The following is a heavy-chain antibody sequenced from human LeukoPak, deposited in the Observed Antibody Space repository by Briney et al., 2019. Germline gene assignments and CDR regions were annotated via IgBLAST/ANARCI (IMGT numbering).Heavy chain of an antibody. J-gene: IGHJ3*02. CDR2: ITTAGTFK. Sequence: PGGSLRLSCAASGFTFSNYGMNWVRQAPGKGLEWISSITTAGTFKYYADSLRGRFTISRDNAKNSLFLQMDGLRAEDTAVYYCARGGSYAAFDIWGQGTMVTVSS. V-gene: IGHV3-21*01. CDR3: ARGGSYAAFDI. CDR1: GFTFSNYG. D-gene: IGHD1-26*01.